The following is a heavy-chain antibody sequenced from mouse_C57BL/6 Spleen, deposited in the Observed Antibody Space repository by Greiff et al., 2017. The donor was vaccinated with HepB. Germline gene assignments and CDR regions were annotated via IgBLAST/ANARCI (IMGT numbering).Heavy chain of an antibody. CDR2: IHPNSGST. D-gene: IGHD1-1*01. CDR3: ARSDTTVVAYYFDY. J-gene: IGHJ2*01. V-gene: IGHV1-64*01. Sequence: VQLQQPGAELVKPGASVKLSCKASGYTFTSYWMHWVKQRPGQGLEWIGMIHPNSGSTNYNEKFKSKATLTVDKSSSTAYMQLSSLTSEDSAVYYCARSDTTVVAYYFDYWGQGTTLTVSS. CDR1: GYTFTSYW.